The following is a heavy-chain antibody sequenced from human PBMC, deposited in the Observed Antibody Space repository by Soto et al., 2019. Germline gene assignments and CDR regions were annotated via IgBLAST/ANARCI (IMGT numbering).Heavy chain of an antibody. V-gene: IGHV3-23*01. J-gene: IGHJ4*02. Sequence: EAQLLESGGGLVQPGGSLRLSCVASGFSFDTYAMSWVRQAPGKGLEWVSSISGSGGKTYYADSVRGRFTIPSENSKNILYLKMTSLRADVTALYYWGKLEMTTITRDYGGQGTQVTVSS. CDR3: GKLEMTTITRDY. CDR2: ISGSGGKT. CDR1: GFSFDTYA. D-gene: IGHD5-12*01.